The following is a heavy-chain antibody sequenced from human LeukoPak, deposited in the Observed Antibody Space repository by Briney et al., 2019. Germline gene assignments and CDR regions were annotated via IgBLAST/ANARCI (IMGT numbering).Heavy chain of an antibody. J-gene: IGHJ4*02. Sequence: GGSLRLSCAASGFTFSSYSMHWVRQTPGKGLVWVSHINSYGSITDYADSVKGRFTISRDNAKNTLYLQMNSLRAEDTAVYYCVRGNYFDYWGQGTLVTVSS. CDR3: VRGNYFDY. CDR1: GFTFSSYS. V-gene: IGHV3-74*01. CDR2: INSYGSIT.